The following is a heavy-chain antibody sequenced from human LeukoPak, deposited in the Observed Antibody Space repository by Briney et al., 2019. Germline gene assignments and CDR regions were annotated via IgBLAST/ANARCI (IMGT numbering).Heavy chain of an antibody. J-gene: IGHJ6*02. D-gene: IGHD2-15*01. CDR1: GASISSYY. CDR3: ARDIVVVVAAQRYYYGMDA. CDR2: IYYSGST. V-gene: IGHV4-59*12. Sequence: SETLSLTCTVSGASISSYYWSWIRQPPGKGLEWIGYIYYSGSTNYNPSLKSRVTISVDTSKNQFSLKLSSVTAADTAVYYCARDIVVVVAAQRYYYGMDAWGQGTTVTVSS.